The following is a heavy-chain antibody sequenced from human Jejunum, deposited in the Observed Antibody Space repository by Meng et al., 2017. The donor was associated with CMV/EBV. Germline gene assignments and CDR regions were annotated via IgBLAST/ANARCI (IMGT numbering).Heavy chain of an antibody. CDR2: ISAYNGNT. Sequence: ASGYPFTSFGVSWVRQAPGQGLEWMGWISAYNGNTDYAQKFQGRLTMTTDTSTSTAYMELRSLRSDDTAVYYCARDYGDHAYHFDYWGQGTLVTVSS. CDR1: GYPFTSFG. D-gene: IGHD4-17*01. J-gene: IGHJ4*02. CDR3: ARDYGDHAYHFDY. V-gene: IGHV1-18*01.